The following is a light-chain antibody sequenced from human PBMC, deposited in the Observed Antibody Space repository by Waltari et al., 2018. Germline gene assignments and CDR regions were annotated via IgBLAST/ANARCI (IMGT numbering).Light chain of an antibody. Sequence: ALQLTQSPSSLSASVGDRVTITCRASQGISSALAWYQQKPGKAPKLLIYDASRLETGVPSRFSGSGSGTDFSLTISGLQPVDFATYYCQQYHTYKMFGQGTKVEI. V-gene: IGKV1-13*02. CDR3: QQYHTYKM. CDR1: QGISSA. J-gene: IGKJ1*01. CDR2: DAS.